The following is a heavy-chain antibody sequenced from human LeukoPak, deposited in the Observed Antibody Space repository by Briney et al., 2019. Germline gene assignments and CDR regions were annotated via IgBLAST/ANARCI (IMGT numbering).Heavy chain of an antibody. CDR1: GFTFGDYA. J-gene: IGHJ4*02. V-gene: IGHV3-9*01. CDR2: ISWNSGSI. Sequence: HPGRSLRLSCAASGFTFGDYAMPWVRQAPGKGLEWVSGISWNSGSIGYADSVKGRFTISRDNAKSSLYLQMNSLRAEDTAFYYCAKDLFVVVSAMDYWGLGTLVTVSS. D-gene: IGHD2-21*01. CDR3: AKDLFVVVSAMDY.